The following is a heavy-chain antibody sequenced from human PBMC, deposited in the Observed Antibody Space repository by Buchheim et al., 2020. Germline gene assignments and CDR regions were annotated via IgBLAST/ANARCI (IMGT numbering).Heavy chain of an antibody. CDR2: INHSGST. J-gene: IGHJ2*01. CDR3: ARLDCSGGSCYSEDWYFDL. D-gene: IGHD2-15*01. Sequence: QVQLQQWGAGLLKPSETLSLTCAVYGGSFSGYYWSWIRQPPGKGLEWIGEINHSGSTNYNPSLKSRVTISVDTSKNQFSLKLSSVTAADTAVYYCARLDCSGGSCYSEDWYFDLWGRGTL. V-gene: IGHV4-34*01. CDR1: GGSFSGYY.